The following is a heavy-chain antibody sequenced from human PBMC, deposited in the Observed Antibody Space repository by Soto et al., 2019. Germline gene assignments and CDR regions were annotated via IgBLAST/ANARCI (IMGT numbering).Heavy chain of an antibody. CDR2: ISYDGSNK. D-gene: IGHD2-2*01. V-gene: IGHV3-30*18. CDR1: GFTFSSYG. CDR3: ANQKSTSWPSSPYYYYYYGMDV. Sequence: GGSLRLSCAASGFTFSSYGMHWVRQAPGKGLEWVAVISYDGSNKYYADSVKGRFTISRDNSKNTLYLQMNSLRAEDTAVYYCANQKSTSWPSSPYYYYYYGMDVWGQGTTVTVSS. J-gene: IGHJ6*02.